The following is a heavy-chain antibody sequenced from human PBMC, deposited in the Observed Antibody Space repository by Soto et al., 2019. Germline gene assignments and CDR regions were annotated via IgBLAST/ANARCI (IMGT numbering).Heavy chain of an antibody. D-gene: IGHD3-10*01. CDR1: GFTFSSYA. CDR3: AKSPFGDPYYYYYYMDV. V-gene: IGHV3-23*01. Sequence: GGSLRLSCAASGFTFSSYAMSWVRQAPGKGLEWVSAISGSGGSTYYADSVKGRFTISRDNSKNTLYLQMNSLRAEDTAVYYCAKSPFGDPYYYYYYMDVWGKGTTVTVSS. J-gene: IGHJ6*03. CDR2: ISGSGGST.